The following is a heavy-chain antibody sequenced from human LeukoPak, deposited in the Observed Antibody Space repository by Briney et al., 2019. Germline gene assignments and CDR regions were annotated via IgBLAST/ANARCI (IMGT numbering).Heavy chain of an antibody. Sequence: GGSLRLSCAASGFTFSSYAMHWVRQAPGKGLEWVAVISYDGSNKYYADSVKGRFTISRDNAKNSLYLQMNSLRAEDTAVYYCARGPYYVWGSYRYGYFDYWGQGTLVTVSS. V-gene: IGHV3-30-3*01. D-gene: IGHD3-16*02. CDR2: ISYDGSNK. CDR1: GFTFSSYA. J-gene: IGHJ4*02. CDR3: ARGPYYVWGSYRYGYFDY.